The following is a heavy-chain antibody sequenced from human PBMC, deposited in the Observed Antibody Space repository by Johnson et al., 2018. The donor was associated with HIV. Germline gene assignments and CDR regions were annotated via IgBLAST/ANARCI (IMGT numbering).Heavy chain of an antibody. Sequence: EQLVESGGGVVQPGRSLRLSCAASGFTFSSYAMHWVRQAPGKGLEWVANIKQDGSEKYYVDSVKGRFTISRDNAKNSLYLQMNSLRAEDTAVYYCARAFPPSCYDCRGRSYAFDIWGQGTMVTVSS. J-gene: IGHJ3*02. D-gene: IGHD5-12*01. V-gene: IGHV3-7*01. CDR1: GFTFSSYA. CDR2: IKQDGSEK. CDR3: ARAFPPSCYDCRGRSYAFDI.